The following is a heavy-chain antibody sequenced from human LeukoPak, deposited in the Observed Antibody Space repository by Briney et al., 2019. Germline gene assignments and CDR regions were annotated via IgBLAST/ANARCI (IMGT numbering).Heavy chain of an antibody. J-gene: IGHJ4*02. V-gene: IGHV3-7*01. CDR2: IDRDGSEK. CDR3: ARSAGAPDY. D-gene: IGHD4/OR15-4a*01. CDR1: GFTFPNYV. Sequence: SGGSLRLSCAASGFTFPNYVMSWVRQAPGRGLEWVASIDRDGSEKYYGDYVKGRFTISRDNAKNSVFLQMNSLRAEDTAVYFCARSAGAPDYEGQGTLVTVSS.